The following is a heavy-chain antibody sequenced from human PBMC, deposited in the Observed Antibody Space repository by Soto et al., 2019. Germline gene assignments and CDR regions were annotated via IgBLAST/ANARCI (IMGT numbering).Heavy chain of an antibody. CDR2: INPNSGGT. CDR1: GYTFTGYY. Sequence: ASVKVSCKASGYTFTGYYMHWVRQAPGQGLEWMGWINPNSGGTNYAQKFQGWVTMTRDTSISTAYMELSRLRSDDTAVYYCARGPDIVLVPATLPYGMDVWGQGTTVTVSS. D-gene: IGHD2-2*01. V-gene: IGHV1-2*04. J-gene: IGHJ6*02. CDR3: ARGPDIVLVPATLPYGMDV.